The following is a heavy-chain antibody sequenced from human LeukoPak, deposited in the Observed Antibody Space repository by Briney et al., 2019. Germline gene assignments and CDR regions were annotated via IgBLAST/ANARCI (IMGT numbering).Heavy chain of an antibody. V-gene: IGHV4-39*01. J-gene: IGHJ4*02. CDR1: GGSISSSSYY. Sequence: PSETLSLTCTVSGGSISSSSYYWGWIRQPPGKGLEWIGSIYYSGSTYYNPSLKSRVTISADTSKNQFSLKLSSVTAADTAVYYCARRGMTTVRGGDYWGQGTLVTVSS. D-gene: IGHD4-17*01. CDR3: ARRGMTTVRGGDY. CDR2: IYYSGST.